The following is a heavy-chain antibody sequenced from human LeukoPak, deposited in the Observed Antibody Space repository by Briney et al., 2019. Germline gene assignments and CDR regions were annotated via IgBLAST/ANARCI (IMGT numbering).Heavy chain of an antibody. CDR2: IYHSGST. Sequence: PSETLSLTCAVSGGSISSSNWWSWVRQPPGKGLEWIGEIYHSGSTNYNPSLKSRVTISVDKAKNQFSLKLSSVTAADTAVYYCASGNTSPYYFDYWGQGTLVTVSS. CDR3: ASGNTSPYYFDY. V-gene: IGHV4-4*02. J-gene: IGHJ4*02. D-gene: IGHD2-2*01. CDR1: GGSISSSNW.